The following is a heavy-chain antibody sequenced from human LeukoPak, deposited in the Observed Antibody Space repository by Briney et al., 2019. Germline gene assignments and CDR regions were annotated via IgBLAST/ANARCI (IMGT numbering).Heavy chain of an antibody. J-gene: IGHJ4*02. Sequence: QPSETLSLTCAVSGYSISSGYYWGWIRQPPGKGLEWVSAISGSGGSTYYADSVKGRFTISRDNSKNTLYLQMNSLRAEDTAVYYCAKFLPTHIVVANYYFDYWGQGTLVTVSS. CDR2: ISGSGGST. CDR3: AKFLPTHIVVANYYFDY. V-gene: IGHV3-23*01. D-gene: IGHD2-21*01. CDR1: GYSISSGYY.